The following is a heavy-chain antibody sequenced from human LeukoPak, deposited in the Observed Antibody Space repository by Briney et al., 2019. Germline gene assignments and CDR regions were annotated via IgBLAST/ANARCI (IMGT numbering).Heavy chain of an antibody. CDR1: GFTFSIAW. J-gene: IGHJ4*02. CDR2: INHSGST. Sequence: GSLRLSCAGSGFTFSIAWMSWIRQPPGKGLEWIGEINHSGSTNYNPSLKSRVTISVDTSKNQFSLKLSSVTAADTAVYYCARGGPRHDYWGQGTLVTASS. CDR3: ARGGPRHDY. V-gene: IGHV4-34*01.